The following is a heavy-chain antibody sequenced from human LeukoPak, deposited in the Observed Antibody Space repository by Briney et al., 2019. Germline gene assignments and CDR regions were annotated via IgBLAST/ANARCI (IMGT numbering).Heavy chain of an antibody. CDR1: GYTFTSYG. CDR3: ARGVPPTVPNAGDYFDY. J-gene: IGHJ4*02. V-gene: IGHV1-69*04. D-gene: IGHD4-17*01. CDR2: IIPILGIA. Sequence: GASVKVSCKASGYTFTSYGISWVRQAPGQGLEWMGRIIPILGIANYAQKFQGRVTITADKSTSTAYMELSSLRSEDTAVYYCARGVPPTVPNAGDYFDYWGQGTLVTVSS.